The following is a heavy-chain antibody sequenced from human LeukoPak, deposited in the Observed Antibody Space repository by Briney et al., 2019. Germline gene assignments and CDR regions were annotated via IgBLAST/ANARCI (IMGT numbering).Heavy chain of an antibody. D-gene: IGHD6-13*01. Sequence: GASVKVSCKASGYTFTSYGISWVRQAPGQGLEWMGWISAYNGNTNYAQKLQGRVTMTTDTSTSTAYMELRSLRSDDTAVYYCARSPPRISQLYSSSWYEVWAYDYWGQGTLVTVSP. CDR1: GYTFTSYG. V-gene: IGHV1-18*01. CDR3: ARSPPRISQLYSSSWYEVWAYDY. CDR2: ISAYNGNT. J-gene: IGHJ4*02.